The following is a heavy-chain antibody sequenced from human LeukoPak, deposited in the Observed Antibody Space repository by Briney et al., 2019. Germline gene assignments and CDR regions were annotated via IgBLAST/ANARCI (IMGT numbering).Heavy chain of an antibody. CDR3: ARDLGISVGASDLDY. J-gene: IGHJ4*02. CDR1: GSFRDHS. Sequence: PSESLSLTCAVYGSFRDHSWSWVRQPPGKGLEWIGEIDEKRRTSYSPSLTSRVTMSVDTSKNQFSLKLSSVTAADTAVYYCARDLGISVGASDLDYWGQGTLVTVSS. D-gene: IGHD1-26*01. CDR2: IDEKRRT. V-gene: IGHV4-34*01.